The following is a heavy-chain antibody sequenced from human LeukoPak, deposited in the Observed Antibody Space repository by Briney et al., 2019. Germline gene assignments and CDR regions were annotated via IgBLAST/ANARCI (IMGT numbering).Heavy chain of an antibody. CDR2: IHYSGST. CDR3: ARLKFYDSTGYYPGHYMDV. D-gene: IGHD3-22*01. V-gene: IGHV4-39*01. Sequence: SETLSLTCTVSGGSISSSTYYWGWIRQPPGKGLEWIGSIHYSGSTYYNASLKSRVTISVDTSKNQFSLKLNSVTAADTAVYYCARLKFYDSTGYYPGHYMDVWGKGTTVTVSS. CDR1: GGSISSSTYY. J-gene: IGHJ6*03.